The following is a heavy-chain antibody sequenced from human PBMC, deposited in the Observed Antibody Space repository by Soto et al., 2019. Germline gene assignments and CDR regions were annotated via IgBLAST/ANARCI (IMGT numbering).Heavy chain of an antibody. CDR3: ARTTKSIAARQAGDHYYYYYYMDV. D-gene: IGHD6-6*01. CDR2: IYYSGST. J-gene: IGHJ6*03. CDR1: GGSISSYY. V-gene: IGHV4-59*08. Sequence: PSETLSLTCTVSGGSISSYYWSWIRQPPGKGLEWIGYIYYSGSTNYNPSLKSRVTISVDTSKNQFSLKLSSVTAADTAVYYCARTTKSIAARQAGDHYYYYYYMDVWGKGTTVTVSS.